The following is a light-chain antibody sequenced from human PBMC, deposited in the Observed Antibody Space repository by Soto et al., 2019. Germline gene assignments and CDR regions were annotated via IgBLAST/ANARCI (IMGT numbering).Light chain of an antibody. Sequence: IQMTQSPSTLSASVGDSVTITCRASQIIYNWLAWYQQKPGHAPKLLLYHSSTVERGVPSRFSGSGSETEFTLTINRLQPDDFATYYCLQYFDYYRTFGQGTKVEIK. CDR1: QIIYNW. V-gene: IGKV1-5*03. CDR3: LQYFDYYRT. CDR2: HSS. J-gene: IGKJ1*01.